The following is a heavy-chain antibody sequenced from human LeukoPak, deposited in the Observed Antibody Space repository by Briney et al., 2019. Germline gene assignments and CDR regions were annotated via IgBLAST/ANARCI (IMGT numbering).Heavy chain of an antibody. D-gene: IGHD6-19*01. J-gene: IGHJ6*03. CDR1: GYSFTSYW. V-gene: IGHV5-51*01. Sequence: GESLKISCKGSGYSFTSYWIGWVRQMPGKGLEWMGVIYPGDSDTRYSPSFQGQVTISVDKSSSTAYLQWSSLEASDTAMYFCARHSSGWYGNYYYYYYMDVWGKGTTVTVSS. CDR3: ARHSSGWYGNYYYYYYMDV. CDR2: IYPGDSDT.